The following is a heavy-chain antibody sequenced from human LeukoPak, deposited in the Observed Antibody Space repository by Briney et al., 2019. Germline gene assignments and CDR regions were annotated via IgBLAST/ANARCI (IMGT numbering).Heavy chain of an antibody. J-gene: IGHJ4*02. V-gene: IGHV3-30*02. CDR1: GFTFSSYA. CDR3: AKLPTRYSSSLGVDY. CDR2: IHYDGGNN. Sequence: AGGSLRLSCAASGFTFSSYAMHWVRQAPGKGLEWVAFIHYDGGNNYYADSVKGRFTISRDNSKNTLYLQMNSLRAEDTAVYYCAKLPTRYSSSLGVDYWGQGTLVTVSS. D-gene: IGHD6-13*01.